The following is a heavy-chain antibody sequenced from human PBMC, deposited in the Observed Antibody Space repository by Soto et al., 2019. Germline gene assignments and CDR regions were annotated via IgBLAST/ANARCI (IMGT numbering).Heavy chain of an antibody. CDR2: INPSGGST. V-gene: IGHV1-46*01. D-gene: IGHD6-19*01. CDR3: ARDRLARGIPVAGRIDY. J-gene: IGHJ4*02. Sequence: ASVKVSCKASGYTFTSYYMHWVRQAPGQGLEWMGIINPSGGSTSYAQKFQGRVTMTRDTSTSTVYMELNSLRVEDTAVYYCARDRLARGIPVAGRIDYWGQGALVTV. CDR1: GYTFTSYY.